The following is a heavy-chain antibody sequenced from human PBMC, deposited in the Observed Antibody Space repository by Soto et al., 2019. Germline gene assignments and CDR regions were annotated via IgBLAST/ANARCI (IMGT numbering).Heavy chain of an antibody. CDR2: INAGNGNT. D-gene: IGHD3-10*01. Sequence: ASVKVSCKASGYTFTSYAMHWVRQDPGQRLEWMGWINAGNGNTKYSQKFQGRVTITRDTSASTAYMELCSLRSEDTAVYYCARDLRRGLLWFGELLGFGGMDVWGQGTTVTVSS. CDR1: GYTFTSYA. J-gene: IGHJ6*02. CDR3: ARDLRRGLLWFGELLGFGGMDV. V-gene: IGHV1-3*01.